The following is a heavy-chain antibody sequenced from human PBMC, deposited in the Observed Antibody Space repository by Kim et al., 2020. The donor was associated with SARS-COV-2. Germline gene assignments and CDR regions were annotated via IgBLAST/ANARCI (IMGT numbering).Heavy chain of an antibody. V-gene: IGHV3-21*01. J-gene: IGHJ6*02. CDR2: ISSSSSYI. D-gene: IGHD3-22*01. CDR3: ARDRSSRRLTYYYYGMDV. CDR1: GFTFSSYS. Sequence: GGSLRLSCAASGFTFSSYSMNWVRQAPGKGLEWVSSISSSSSYIYYADSVKGRFTISRDNAKNSLYLQMNSLRAEDTAVYYCARDRSSRRLTYYYYGMDVWGQGTTVTVSS.